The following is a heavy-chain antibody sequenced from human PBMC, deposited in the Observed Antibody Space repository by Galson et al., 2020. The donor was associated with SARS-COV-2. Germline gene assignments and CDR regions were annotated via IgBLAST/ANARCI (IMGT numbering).Heavy chain of an antibody. CDR2: ISYDGSNK. V-gene: IGHV3-30-3*01. CDR3: ARGDGYNSPFDY. CDR1: GFTFSSYA. D-gene: IGHD5-12*01. J-gene: IGHJ4*02. Sequence: GESLKISCAASGFTFSSYAMHWVRPAPGKGLEWVAVISYDGSNKYYADSVKGRFTISRDNSKNTLYLQMNSLRAEDTAVYYCARGDGYNSPFDYWGQGTLVTVSS.